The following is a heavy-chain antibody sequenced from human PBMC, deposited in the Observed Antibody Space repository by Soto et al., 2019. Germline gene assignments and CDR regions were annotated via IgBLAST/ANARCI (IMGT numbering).Heavy chain of an antibody. CDR2: ISAYNGNT. CDR1: GYTFTSYG. J-gene: IGHJ4*02. CDR3: AREWRELAPDY. D-gene: IGHD1-26*01. V-gene: IGHV1-18*04. Sequence: ASVKVSCTASGYTFTSYGISWVRQAPGQGLEWMGWISAYNGNTNYAQKLQGRVTMTTDTSTSTAYMELRSLRSDATDVYYCAREWRELAPDYWGQGTLVTVSS.